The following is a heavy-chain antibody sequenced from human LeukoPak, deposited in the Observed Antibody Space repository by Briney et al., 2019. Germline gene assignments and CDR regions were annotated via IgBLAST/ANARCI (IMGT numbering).Heavy chain of an antibody. Sequence: PSETLSLTCTVSGGSISSYYWSWNRQPPGKGLEWIGYIYYSGSTNYNPSLKSRVTISVDTSKNQFSLKLSSVTAADTAVYYCASSPYYDFWSATQGYYFDYWGQGTLVTVSS. V-gene: IGHV4-59*01. CDR2: IYYSGST. CDR3: ASSPYYDFWSATQGYYFDY. D-gene: IGHD3-3*01. CDR1: GGSISSYY. J-gene: IGHJ4*02.